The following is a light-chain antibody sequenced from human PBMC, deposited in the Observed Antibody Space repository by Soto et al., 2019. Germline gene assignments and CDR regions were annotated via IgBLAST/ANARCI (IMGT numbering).Light chain of an antibody. CDR3: QQYNSYST. V-gene: IGKV1-5*03. CDR1: QSISSW. CDR2: KAS. J-gene: IGKJ1*01. Sequence: DIQMTQSPSTLSASVGDRVTITCRASQSISSWLAWYQQKPGKAPKLLIYKASSFKSGVPSRFSGSGSGTDFPITISSLQPDDFATYFCQQYNSYSTFGQGTKVEIK.